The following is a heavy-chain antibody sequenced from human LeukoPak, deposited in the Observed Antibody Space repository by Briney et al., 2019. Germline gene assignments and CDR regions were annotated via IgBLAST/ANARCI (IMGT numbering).Heavy chain of an antibody. Sequence: ASVKVSCKASGGTFSTYAIDWVRQAPGQGLEWVGGIIPIFGTANYAQKFQGRVTITADESTSTVYMELSSLRSEDTAVYYCARRGAGDSSGYYLDYWGQGTLVTVSS. J-gene: IGHJ4*02. CDR2: IIPIFGTA. CDR3: ARRGAGDSSGYYLDY. D-gene: IGHD3-22*01. V-gene: IGHV1-69*13. CDR1: GGTFSTYA.